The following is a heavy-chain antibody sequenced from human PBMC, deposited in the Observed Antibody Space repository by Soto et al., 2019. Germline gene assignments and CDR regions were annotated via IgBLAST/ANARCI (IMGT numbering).Heavy chain of an antibody. D-gene: IGHD3-10*01. V-gene: IGHV4-30-2*01. CDR2: IYHSGST. Sequence: PSETLSLTCAVSGGSISSGGYSWSWIRQPPGKGLEWIGYIYHSGSTYYNTSLKSRVTISVDRSKNQFSLKLSSVTAADTAVYYCARAKDYYGSGSYRGVNWFDPWGQGTLVTVSS. J-gene: IGHJ5*02. CDR1: GGSISSGGYS. CDR3: ARAKDYYGSGSYRGVNWFDP.